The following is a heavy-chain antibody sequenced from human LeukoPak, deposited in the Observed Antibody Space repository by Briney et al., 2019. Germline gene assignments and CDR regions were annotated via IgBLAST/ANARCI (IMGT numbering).Heavy chain of an antibody. CDR2: FYWDNDK. CDR3: AHRSRASIYSYDY. V-gene: IGHV2-5*02. CDR1: GFPLTTSGVG. J-gene: IGHJ4*02. Sequence: SGPTLVNPTQTLTLTCTFSGFPLTTSGVGVAWIRQPPGKALEWLGIFYWDNDKRYSPSLQTRLTITKDTSKNQVVLTMTNLDPLDTGTYFCAHRSRASIYSYDYWGQGALVTVS. D-gene: IGHD2-21*01.